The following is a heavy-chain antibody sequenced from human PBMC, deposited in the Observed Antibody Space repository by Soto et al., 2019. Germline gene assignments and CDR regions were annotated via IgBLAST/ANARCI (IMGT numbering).Heavy chain of an antibody. Sequence: VGSLRLSCAASGFTFSSYAMSWVRQARGKGLEWVSAISGSGGSTYYADSVKGQFTISRDNSKNTLYLQMNSLRAEDTAVYYCAKGGYSSSWYRWFDPWGQGTLVTVSS. CDR2: ISGSGGST. CDR3: AKGGYSSSWYRWFDP. V-gene: IGHV3-23*01. CDR1: GFTFSSYA. J-gene: IGHJ5*02. D-gene: IGHD6-13*01.